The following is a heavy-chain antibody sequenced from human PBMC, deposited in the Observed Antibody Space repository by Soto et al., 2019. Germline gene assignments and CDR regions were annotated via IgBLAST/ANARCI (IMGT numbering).Heavy chain of an antibody. CDR1: GYTFTSYA. J-gene: IGHJ4*02. CDR3: AILHDSSSWYPAYFDY. V-gene: IGHV1-3*01. D-gene: IGHD6-13*01. CDR2: INAGNGNT. Sequence: QVQLVQSGAEVKKPGASVKVSCKASGYTFTSYAMHWVRQAPGQRLEWMGWINAGNGNTKYSQKFQGRVTITRDTSASTAYMELSSLRSEDTAVYYCAILHDSSSWYPAYFDYWGQGTLVTVSS.